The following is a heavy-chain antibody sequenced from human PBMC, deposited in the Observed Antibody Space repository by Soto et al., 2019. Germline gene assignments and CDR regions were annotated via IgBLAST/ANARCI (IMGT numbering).Heavy chain of an antibody. CDR2: ISAYNGNT. Sequence: ASVKVSCKASGYTFTSYGISWVRQAPGQGLEWMGWISAYNGNTNYAQKLQGRVTMTTDTSTGTAYMELRSLRSDDTAVYYCARSGGYCSGGSCYSYYYYYGMDVWGQGTTVTVSS. V-gene: IGHV1-18*01. CDR1: GYTFTSYG. D-gene: IGHD2-15*01. J-gene: IGHJ6*02. CDR3: ARSGGYCSGGSCYSYYYYYGMDV.